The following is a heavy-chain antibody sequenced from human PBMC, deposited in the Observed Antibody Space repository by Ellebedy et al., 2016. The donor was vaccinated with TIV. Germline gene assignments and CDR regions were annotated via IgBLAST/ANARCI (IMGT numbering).Heavy chain of an antibody. J-gene: IGHJ4*02. CDR1: GFTFSSYA. Sequence: GGSLRLSCAASGFTFSSYAMHWVRQAPGKGLEGVALISYDGTNEHHADSVKGRFTISRDNSKNALYLQMNSLRGDDTAVYYCARNSHFDWSFYIDYWGQGALVTVSS. D-gene: IGHD3-9*01. CDR3: ARNSHFDWSFYIDY. V-gene: IGHV3-33*05. CDR2: ISYDGTNE.